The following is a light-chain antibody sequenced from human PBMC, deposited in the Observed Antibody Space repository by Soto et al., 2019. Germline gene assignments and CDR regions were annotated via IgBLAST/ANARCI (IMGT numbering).Light chain of an antibody. V-gene: IGKV1-9*01. J-gene: IGKJ1*01. CDR1: QDIDNS. CDR3: QHYNSYSVT. Sequence: DIHMPQTPPPLSPSVGARVTITCRASQDIDNSLAWYQHVPGQAPKLLISAASTVQSGVPSRFSGSGSGTEFTLTISRLQPEDFATYHCQHYNSYSVTFGQGTKVDI. CDR2: AAS.